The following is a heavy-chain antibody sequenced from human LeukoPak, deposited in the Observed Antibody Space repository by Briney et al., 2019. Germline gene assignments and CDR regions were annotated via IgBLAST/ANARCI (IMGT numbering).Heavy chain of an antibody. Sequence: KPSETLSLTCSVSGYSISSAYYWSWIRQPPGKGLEWIGYIYYSVRTNYNPSLKSRVTTSVDMPNNQFSLKMSSVTAADTAVYYCARTGDGYNYYNYYYMDVWGKGTTVTVTS. CDR3: ARTGDGYNYYNYYYMDV. CDR2: IYYSVRT. D-gene: IGHD5-24*01. V-gene: IGHV4-61*01. J-gene: IGHJ6*03. CDR1: GYSISSAYY.